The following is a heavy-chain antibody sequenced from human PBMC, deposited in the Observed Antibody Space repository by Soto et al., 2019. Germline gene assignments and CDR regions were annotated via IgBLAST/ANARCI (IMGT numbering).Heavy chain of an antibody. D-gene: IGHD1-1*01. Sequence: PSETLSLTCAVYGGSFSGYYWSWIRQPPGKGLEWIGEINHSGSTNYNPSLKSRVTISVDTSKNQFSLKLSSVTAADTAVYYCARGYNWNDEFDYWGHGTLVTVSS. CDR1: GGSFSGYY. CDR2: INHSGST. V-gene: IGHV4-34*01. CDR3: ARGYNWNDEFDY. J-gene: IGHJ4*01.